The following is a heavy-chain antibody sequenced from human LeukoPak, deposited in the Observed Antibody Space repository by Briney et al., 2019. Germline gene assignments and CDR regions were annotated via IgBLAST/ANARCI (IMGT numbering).Heavy chain of an antibody. D-gene: IGHD1-7*01. CDR3: ATPHANYPSHWFDP. Sequence: GASVKVSCKASGYTFTSYGISWVRQAPGQGLEWMGWISAYNGNTNYAQKLQGRVTMTTDTSTSTAYMELRSLRSDDTAVYYCATPHANYPSHWFDPWGQGTLVTVSS. CDR1: GYTFTSYG. J-gene: IGHJ5*02. V-gene: IGHV1-18*01. CDR2: ISAYNGNT.